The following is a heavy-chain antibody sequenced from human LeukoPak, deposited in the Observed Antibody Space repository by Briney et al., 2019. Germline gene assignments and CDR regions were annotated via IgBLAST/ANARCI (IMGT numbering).Heavy chain of an antibody. CDR1: GFTVSRHS. CDR3: ARSTSAGGYSYGYYFDY. CDR2: ISSGNNYM. V-gene: IGHV3-21*01. D-gene: IGHD5-18*01. J-gene: IGHJ4*02. Sequence: GGSLRLSCAASGFTVSRHSMSWVRQAPGKGLEWVSSISSGNNYMSYADSVKGRFTISRDNAKNSLYLQMNSLRAEDTAVYYCARSTSAGGYSYGYYFDYWGQGTLVTVSS.